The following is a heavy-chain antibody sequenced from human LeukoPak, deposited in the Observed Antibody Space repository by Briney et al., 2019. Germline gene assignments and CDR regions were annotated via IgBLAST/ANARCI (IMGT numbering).Heavy chain of an antibody. CDR1: GGSLSSGGYY. Sequence: SETLSLTCTVSGGSLSSGGYYWSWLRQHPGKGLEWIGYIYYSGSTYHNPSLKSRVTISVDTSKNQFSLKMSSVTAADTALYYCARDRSSWSASYWFDPWGQGTLVTVSS. CDR3: ARDRSSWSASYWFDP. J-gene: IGHJ5*02. V-gene: IGHV4-31*03. CDR2: IYYSGST. D-gene: IGHD6-13*01.